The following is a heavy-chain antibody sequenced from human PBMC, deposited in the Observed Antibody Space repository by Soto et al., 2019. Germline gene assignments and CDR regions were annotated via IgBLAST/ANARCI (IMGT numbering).Heavy chain of an antibody. V-gene: IGHV3-30-3*01. CDR3: ARDGHEWRTGGYYYGMDV. CDR1: GFTFSSYA. CDR2: ISYDGSNK. D-gene: IGHD3-3*01. J-gene: IGHJ6*02. Sequence: HPGGSLRLSCAASGFTFSSYAMHWVRQAPGKGLEWVAVISYDGSNKYYADSVKGRFTISRDNSKNTLYLQMNSLRAEDTAVYYCARDGHEWRTGGYYYGMDVWGQGTTVTVSS.